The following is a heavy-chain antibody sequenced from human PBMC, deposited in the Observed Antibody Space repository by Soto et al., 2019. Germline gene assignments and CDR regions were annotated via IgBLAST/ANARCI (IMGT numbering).Heavy chain of an antibody. J-gene: IGHJ6*02. CDR2: ISYDGSNK. D-gene: IGHD5-18*01. CDR3: AKSSSYGYYYGMDV. CDR1: GFTFSSYG. Sequence: QVQLVESGGGVVQPGRSLRLSCAASGFTFSSYGMHWVRQAPGKGLEWVAVISYDGSNKYYADSVKGRFTISRDNSKNTLYLQMNSLRAEDTAVYYCAKSSSYGYYYGMDVWGQGTTVTVSS. V-gene: IGHV3-30*18.